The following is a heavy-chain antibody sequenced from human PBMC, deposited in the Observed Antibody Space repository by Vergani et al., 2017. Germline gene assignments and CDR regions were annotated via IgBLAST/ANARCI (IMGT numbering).Heavy chain of an antibody. V-gene: IGHV3-23*03. Sequence: EVQLLESGGGLVQPGGSLRLSCAASGFTFSSYAMSWVRQAPGKGLEWVSVIYSGGSSTYYADSVKGRFTISRDNSKNTLYLQMNSLRAEDTAVYYCAKGDGYCSSTSCYTPGPFDYWGQGTLVTVSS. CDR2: IYSGGSST. CDR3: AKGDGYCSSTSCYTPGPFDY. CDR1: GFTFSSYA. J-gene: IGHJ4*02. D-gene: IGHD2-2*02.